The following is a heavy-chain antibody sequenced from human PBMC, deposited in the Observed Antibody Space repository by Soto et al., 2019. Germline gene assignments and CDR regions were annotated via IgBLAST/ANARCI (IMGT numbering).Heavy chain of an antibody. CDR2: INHLETT. J-gene: IGHJ4*02. CDR1: GASITFGGYS. D-gene: IGHD1-26*01. CDR3: ARGGGSDSFDY. V-gene: IGHV4-30-2*01. Sequence: SETLSLTFTVSGASITFGGYSWSWIRQTPGKGLEWIGYINHLETTFYNPSFESRLTLSIDRAKNQFSLKLHSMSAADRAVYFCARGGGSDSFDYWGQGILVTVSS.